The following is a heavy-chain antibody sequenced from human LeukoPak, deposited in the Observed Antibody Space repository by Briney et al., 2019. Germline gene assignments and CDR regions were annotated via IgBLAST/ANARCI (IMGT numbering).Heavy chain of an antibody. CDR1: GYTFTYYG. D-gene: IGHD2-15*01. CDR2: INTNTGNP. CDR3: ARSRRVVVPSTLNSADYYYYYMDV. Sequence: ASVKVSCKASGYTFTYYGVNWVRQPPGQGLECLGGINTNTGNPTYAQGFTGRFVFSLDTSVSTAYLQISGLKAEDTAIYYCARSRRVVVPSTLNSADYYYYYMDVWGKGTTVTVSS. J-gene: IGHJ6*03. V-gene: IGHV7-4-1*02.